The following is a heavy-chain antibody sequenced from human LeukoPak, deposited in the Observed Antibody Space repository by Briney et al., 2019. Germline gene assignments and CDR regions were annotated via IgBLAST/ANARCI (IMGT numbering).Heavy chain of an antibody. D-gene: IGHD2-2*01. J-gene: IGHJ4*02. CDR1: GYTFAAYF. Sequence: ASVKVSCKASGYTFAAYFIHWVRQAPGQGLEWMGRINPNGGDTNYAQKFQGRVTMTGDTSSSTAYMELSSLRPEDTSMYFCARVGFTTSGSNFDYWGQGTLVTVSS. CDR3: ARVGFTTSGSNFDY. V-gene: IGHV1-2*06. CDR2: INPNGGDT.